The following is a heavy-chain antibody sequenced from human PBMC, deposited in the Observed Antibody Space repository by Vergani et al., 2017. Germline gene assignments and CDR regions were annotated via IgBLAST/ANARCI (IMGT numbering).Heavy chain of an antibody. CDR2: IKQDGSEK. V-gene: IGHV3-7*01. D-gene: IGHD3-10*01. CDR3: ARALITMVRGVIDYYYMDV. J-gene: IGHJ6*03. CDR1: GFTFSSYW. Sequence: EVQLVESGGGLVQPGGSLRLSCAASGFTFSSYWMSWVRQAPGQGLEWVANIKQDGSEKNYVDSGKGRLTIPRDNAKNSPYLQMKSLRAEDTAVYYCARALITMVRGVIDYYYMDVWGKGTTVTVSS.